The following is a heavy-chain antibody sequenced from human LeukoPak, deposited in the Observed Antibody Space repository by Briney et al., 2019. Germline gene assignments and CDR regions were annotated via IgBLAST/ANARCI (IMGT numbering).Heavy chain of an antibody. CDR3: ARRSYSPSDVVDV. V-gene: IGHV5-51*01. CDR2: IYPGDSTT. Sequence: GESLKISCKGSGYSFTNYWIGWVRQMPGKGLEWMGTIYPGDSTTKYSPSFEGQVLISVDKSISTAYLHWGSLKASDTAMYFCARRSYSPSDVVDVWGQGTMVTVS. J-gene: IGHJ3*01. D-gene: IGHD3-10*01. CDR1: GYSFTNYW.